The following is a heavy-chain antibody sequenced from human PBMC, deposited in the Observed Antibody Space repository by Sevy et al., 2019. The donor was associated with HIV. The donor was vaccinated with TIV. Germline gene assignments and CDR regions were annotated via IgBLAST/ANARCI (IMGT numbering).Heavy chain of an antibody. J-gene: IGHJ4*02. Sequence: GGSLRLSCAASGFTFSSYSMNWVRQAPGKGLEWVSSISSSSSYINYADSVKGRFTISRDNAKNSLYLQMNSLRAEDTAVYYCARDPHSSSWPYYFDYWGQGTLVTVSS. CDR3: ARDPHSSSWPYYFDY. V-gene: IGHV3-21*01. CDR1: GFTFSSYS. D-gene: IGHD6-13*01. CDR2: ISSSSSYI.